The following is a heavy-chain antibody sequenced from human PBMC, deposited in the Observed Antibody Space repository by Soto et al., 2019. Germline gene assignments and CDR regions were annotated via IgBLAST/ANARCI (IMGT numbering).Heavy chain of an antibody. CDR2: IKQDGSEK. V-gene: IGHV3-7*01. Sequence: PGGSPRLFSAASGFTFSSYWMSWVRQAPGMGLEWVANIKQDGSEKYYVDSVKGRFTISRDNAKNSLYLQMNSLRAEDTAVYYCARDGQLVINYFDYWGQGTLVTVSS. D-gene: IGHD6-13*01. CDR3: ARDGQLVINYFDY. J-gene: IGHJ4*02. CDR1: GFTFSSYW.